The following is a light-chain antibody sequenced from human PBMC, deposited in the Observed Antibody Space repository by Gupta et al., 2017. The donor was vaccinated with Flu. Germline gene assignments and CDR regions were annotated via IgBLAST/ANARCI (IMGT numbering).Light chain of an antibody. V-gene: IGKV4-1*01. Sequence: DIVMTQSPDSLAVSLGERATINCKSSQSVLYSSNNKNYLAWYQQKPGQPPKLLIYWASTRESGVPDRFSGSGSGTDFTLTISSLQAEDAAVYYCQQEDSTPRTFGQGTKVEIK. CDR2: WAS. CDR1: QSVLYSSNNKNY. J-gene: IGKJ1*01. CDR3: QQEDSTPRT.